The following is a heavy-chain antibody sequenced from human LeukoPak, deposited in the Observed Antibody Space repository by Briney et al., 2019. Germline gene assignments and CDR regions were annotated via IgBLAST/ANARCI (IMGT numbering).Heavy chain of an antibody. Sequence: SETLSLTCTVSGGSISSSSYYWGWIRQPPGKGLEWIGSIYYSGSTYYNPPLKSRVTISVDTSKNQFSLKLSSVTAADTAVYYCARLYYDFWSGYSGFSDYWGQGTLVTVSS. D-gene: IGHD3-3*01. CDR1: GGSISSSSYY. V-gene: IGHV4-39*07. CDR3: ARLYYDFWSGYSGFSDY. J-gene: IGHJ4*02. CDR2: IYYSGST.